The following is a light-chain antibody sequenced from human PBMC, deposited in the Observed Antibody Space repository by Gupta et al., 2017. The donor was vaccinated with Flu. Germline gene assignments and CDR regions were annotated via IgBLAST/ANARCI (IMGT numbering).Light chain of an antibody. CDR1: QSVSSN. CDR2: GAS. CDR3: QQYNNWPPG. Sequence: EIVMTQSPATLSVSPGERATLSCRASQSVSSNLAWYQQKPGQAPRPLIYGASTRATGIPARFSGSGSGTEFTLTISSLQSEDFAVYSCQQYNNWPPGFGPGTKVDIK. J-gene: IGKJ3*01. V-gene: IGKV3-15*01.